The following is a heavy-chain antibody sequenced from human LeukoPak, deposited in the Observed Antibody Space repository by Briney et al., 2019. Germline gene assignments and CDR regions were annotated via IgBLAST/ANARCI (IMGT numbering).Heavy chain of an antibody. CDR1: GGSINSYF. D-gene: IGHD3-10*01. Sequence: SETLSLTCTVSGGSINSYFWNSIRRPAGKGLEWIGRIYTSGSTNYNPSLKSRVTMSVDTSKNQFSLKLSSVTAADTAVYYCARTGSGAFDIWGQGTMVTVSS. V-gene: IGHV4-4*07. J-gene: IGHJ3*02. CDR2: IYTSGST. CDR3: ARTGSGAFDI.